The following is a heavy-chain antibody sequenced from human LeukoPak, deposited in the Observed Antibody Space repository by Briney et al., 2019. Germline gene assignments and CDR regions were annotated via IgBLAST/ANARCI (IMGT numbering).Heavy chain of an antibody. Sequence: GSLRLSCAASGFTFSSYAMHWVRQAPGKGLEWVAVISYDGSNKYYADSVKGRFTISRDNSKNTLYLQMNSLRAEDTAVYYCARDPSYYYDSSGSQGYFDLWGRGTLVTVSS. J-gene: IGHJ2*01. CDR1: GFTFSSYA. V-gene: IGHV3-30*14. CDR2: ISYDGSNK. D-gene: IGHD3-22*01. CDR3: ARDPSYYYDSSGSQGYFDL.